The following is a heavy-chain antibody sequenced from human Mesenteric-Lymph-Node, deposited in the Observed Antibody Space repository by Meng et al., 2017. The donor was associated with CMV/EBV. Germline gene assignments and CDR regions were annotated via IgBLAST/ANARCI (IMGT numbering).Heavy chain of an antibody. J-gene: IGHJ6*02. CDR2: ISYDGYNK. D-gene: IGHD3-3*01. CDR1: GFTFSNYA. CDR3: ARAPFTIFGVATYYYYYGLDV. Sequence: GESLKISCAASGFTFSNYAIHWVRQAPGKGLEWVAFISYDGYNKDCADSMKGRFTISRDNAKNSLYLQMNSVRAEDTAVYYCARAPFTIFGVATYYYYYGLDVWGQGTTVTVSS. V-gene: IGHV3-30-3*01.